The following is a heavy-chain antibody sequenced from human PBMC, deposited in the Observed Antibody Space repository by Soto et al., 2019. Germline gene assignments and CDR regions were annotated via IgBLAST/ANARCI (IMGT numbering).Heavy chain of an antibody. V-gene: IGHV1-18*01. J-gene: IGHJ6*02. CDR3: ARYQPDSSGWHYYSYGMDV. CDR2: ISANIGNT. CDR1: DYTFSSYG. Sequence: ASVKVSCKASDYTFSSYGISWVRQAPGQGLEWMGWISANIGNTNYAQKIQGRVTMTTDTSTSTAYMELRSLRSDDTAVYYCARYQPDSSGWHYYSYGMDVWGQGTTVTVSS. D-gene: IGHD6-19*01.